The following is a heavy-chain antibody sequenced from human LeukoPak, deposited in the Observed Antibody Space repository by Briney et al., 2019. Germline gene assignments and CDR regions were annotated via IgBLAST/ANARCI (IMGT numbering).Heavy chain of an antibody. V-gene: IGHV4-4*07. CDR1: GGSISTFY. J-gene: IGHJ6*03. D-gene: IGHD1-26*01. CDR3: ARVRGSSGSYEYYHYMDV. Sequence: SETLSLTCTVSGGSISTFYWSWIRQPAGKGLEWIGRIYTSGSTNYNPSLKSRVTMSVDTSKNQFSLKLSSVTAADTAVYYCARVRGSSGSYEYYHYMDVWGKGTTVTIPS. CDR2: IYTSGST.